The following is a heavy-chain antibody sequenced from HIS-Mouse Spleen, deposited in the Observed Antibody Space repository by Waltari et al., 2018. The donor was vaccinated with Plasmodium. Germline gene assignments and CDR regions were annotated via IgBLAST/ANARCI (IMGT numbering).Heavy chain of an antibody. Sequence: EVQLVESGGGLVPLGGSLRISCAASGSTFGSYWRSWVRQASGKGLEWVANIKKDGSEKYYVDSVKGRFTISRDNAKNSLYLQMNSLRAEDTAVYYCASSWYWYFDLWGRGTLVTVSS. CDR3: ASSWYWYFDL. J-gene: IGHJ2*01. CDR1: GSTFGSYW. D-gene: IGHD6-13*01. V-gene: IGHV3-7*01. CDR2: IKKDGSEK.